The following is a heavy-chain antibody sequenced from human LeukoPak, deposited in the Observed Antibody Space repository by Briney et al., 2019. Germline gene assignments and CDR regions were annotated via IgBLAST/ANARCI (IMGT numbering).Heavy chain of an antibody. CDR1: GHTFTGYY. CDR3: ASALIAVAGTLGY. V-gene: IGHV1-2*02. D-gene: IGHD6-19*01. J-gene: IGHJ4*02. Sequence: ASVKVSCKASGHTFTGYYMHWVRQAPGQGLEWMGWINPNSGGTNYAQKFQGRVTMTRDTSISTAYMELSRLRSDDTAVYYCASALIAVAGTLGYWGQGTLVTVSS. CDR2: INPNSGGT.